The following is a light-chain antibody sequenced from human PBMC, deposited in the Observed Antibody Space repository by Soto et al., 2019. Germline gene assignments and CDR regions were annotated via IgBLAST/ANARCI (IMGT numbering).Light chain of an antibody. CDR1: QSITNW. V-gene: IGKV1-5*01. J-gene: IGKJ1*01. CDR3: QQYHTYPWT. CDR2: DAS. Sequence: DIHMTHSASTLSASVGDRVTITCRASQSITNWLAWYQQKPGKAPNLLIYDASNLESGVSSRFSGSGSGTDFTLTISSLQPDDFATYYCQQYHTYPWTFGQGTKVDIK.